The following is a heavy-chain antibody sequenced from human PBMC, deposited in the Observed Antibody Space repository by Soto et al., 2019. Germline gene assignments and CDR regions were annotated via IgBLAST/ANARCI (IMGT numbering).Heavy chain of an antibody. D-gene: IGHD3-22*01. J-gene: IGHJ1*01. Sequence: SLRLSCAASGFTVSSNYMSWVRQAPGKGLEWVSVIYSGGSTYYADSVKGRFTISRDNSKNTLYLQMNSLRAEDTAVYYCARDSDSSGEYFQHWGQGTLVTVSS. CDR2: IYSGGST. V-gene: IGHV3-53*01. CDR1: GFTVSSNY. CDR3: ARDSDSSGEYFQH.